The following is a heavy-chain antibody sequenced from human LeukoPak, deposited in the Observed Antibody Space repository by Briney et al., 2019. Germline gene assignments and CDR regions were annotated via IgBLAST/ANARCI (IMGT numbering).Heavy chain of an antibody. CDR2: INPNSGGT. CDR3: AGSLPGGGYGMDV. Sequence: ASVKVSCKASGYTFTGYYMHWARQAPGQGLEWMGWINPNSGGTNYAQKFQGRVTMTRDTSISTAYMELSRLRSDDTAVYYCAGSLPGGGYGMDVWGQGTTVTVSS. D-gene: IGHD3-16*01. J-gene: IGHJ6*02. V-gene: IGHV1-2*02. CDR1: GYTFTGYY.